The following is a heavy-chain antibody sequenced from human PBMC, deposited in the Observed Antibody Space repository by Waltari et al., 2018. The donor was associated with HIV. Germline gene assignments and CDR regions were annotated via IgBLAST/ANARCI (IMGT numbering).Heavy chain of an antibody. CDR2: IRSKTYVGTT. CDR3: SRSRGYSYGYADY. Sequence: EVQLVESGGGLVQSGRSLRLSCTASGFTFGDYAMSWFRQAPGKGLEWVGFIRSKTYVGTTEHAASVKDRFTISRDDSKSIAYLQMNSLKTEDTAVYYCSRSRGYSYGYADYWGQGTLVTVSS. V-gene: IGHV3-49*03. J-gene: IGHJ4*02. D-gene: IGHD5-18*01. CDR1: GFTFGDYA.